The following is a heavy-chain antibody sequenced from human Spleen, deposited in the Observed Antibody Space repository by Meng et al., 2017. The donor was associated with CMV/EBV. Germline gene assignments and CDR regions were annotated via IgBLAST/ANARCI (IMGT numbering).Heavy chain of an antibody. CDR1: GYTFTDYY. CDR3: AREGVYDFWSGYYTPERRAPIYYYYGMDV. Sequence: SVKVSCKASGYTFTDYYMHWVRQAPGQGLEWMGGIIPIFGTANYAQKFQGRVTITTDESTSTAYMELSSLRSEDTAVYYCAREGVYDFWSGYYTPERRAPIYYYYGMDVWGQGTTVTVSS. CDR2: IIPIFGTA. D-gene: IGHD3-3*01. V-gene: IGHV1-69*05. J-gene: IGHJ6*02.